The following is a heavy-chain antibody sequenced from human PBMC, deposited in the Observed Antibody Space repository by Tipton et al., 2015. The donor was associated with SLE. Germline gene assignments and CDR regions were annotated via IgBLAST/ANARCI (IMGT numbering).Heavy chain of an antibody. D-gene: IGHD5-18*01. CDR2: ISAYNGNT. CDR3: ARVALSGYSYGLYYFDY. V-gene: IGHV1-18*01. J-gene: IGHJ4*02. Sequence: QSGAEVKKPGASVKVSCKASGYTFTSYGISWVRQAPGQGLEWMGWISAYNGNTNYAQKLQGRVTMTTDTSTSTAYMELRSLGSGDTAVYYCARVALSGYSYGLYYFDYWGQGTLVTVSS. CDR1: GYTFTSYG.